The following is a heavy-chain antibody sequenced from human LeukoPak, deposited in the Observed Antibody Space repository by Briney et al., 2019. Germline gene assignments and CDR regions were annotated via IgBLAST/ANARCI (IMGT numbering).Heavy chain of an antibody. CDR1: GFTFSNFG. D-gene: IGHD2-15*01. CDR2: IWPDASKK. J-gene: IGHJ4*02. Sequence: GGSLRLSCAVSGFTFSNFGMHWVRQAPGKGLEWVAVIWPDASKKYYADSVKGRFTISRDNSKNTLYLQMNSLRAEDTAVYYCARGFSSAGYYFDYWGQGTLVTVSS. V-gene: IGHV3-33*01. CDR3: ARGFSSAGYYFDY.